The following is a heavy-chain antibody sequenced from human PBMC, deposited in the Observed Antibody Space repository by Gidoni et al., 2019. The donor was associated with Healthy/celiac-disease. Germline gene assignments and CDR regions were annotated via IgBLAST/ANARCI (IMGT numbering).Heavy chain of an antibody. CDR1: GFPFSSYG. J-gene: IGHJ4*02. Sequence: QVQLVESGGGVVQPGRSLRLSCAASGFPFSSYGMHWVRQAPGKGLEWVAVIWYDGSNKYYADSVKGRFTISRDNSKNTLYLQMNSLRAEDTAVYYCARGITGTSVYFDYWGQGTLVTVSS. D-gene: IGHD1-7*01. CDR3: ARGITGTSVYFDY. CDR2: IWYDGSNK. V-gene: IGHV3-33*01.